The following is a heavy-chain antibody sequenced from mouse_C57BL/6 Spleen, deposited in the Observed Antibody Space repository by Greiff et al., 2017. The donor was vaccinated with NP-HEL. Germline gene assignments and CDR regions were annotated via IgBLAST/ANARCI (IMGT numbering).Heavy chain of an antibody. J-gene: IGHJ3*01. CDR3: ARRDYDYSWFAY. V-gene: IGHV1-52*01. CDR1: GYTFTSYW. CDR2: IDPSDSET. Sequence: VQLQQPGAELVRPGSSVKLSCKASGYTFTSYWMHWVKQRPIQGLEWIGNIDPSDSETHYNQKFKDKATLTVDKSSSTAYMQLSSLTSEDSAVYYCARRDYDYSWFAYWGQGTLVTVSA. D-gene: IGHD2-4*01.